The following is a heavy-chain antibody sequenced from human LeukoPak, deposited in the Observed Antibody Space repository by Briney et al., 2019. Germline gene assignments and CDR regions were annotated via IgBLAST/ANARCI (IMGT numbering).Heavy chain of an antibody. Sequence: SETLSLTCTVSGGSISSYYWSWIRQPPGKGLEWIGYIYYSGSTNYNPSLKSRVTISVDTSKNQFSLKLSSVTAADTAVYYCARDVGGSNYYYYMDVWGKGTTVTVSS. V-gene: IGHV4-59*01. CDR3: ARDVGGSNYYYYMDV. CDR2: IYYSGST. J-gene: IGHJ6*03. D-gene: IGHD2-15*01. CDR1: GGSISSYY.